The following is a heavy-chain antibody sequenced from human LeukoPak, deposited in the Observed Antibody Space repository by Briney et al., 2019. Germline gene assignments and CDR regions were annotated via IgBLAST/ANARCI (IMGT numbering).Heavy chain of an antibody. V-gene: IGHV3-21*01. J-gene: IGHJ3*02. CDR2: ISSSSSYI. Sequence: PGGSLRLSCAASGFTFSSYSMNWVRQAPGKGLEWVSSISSSSSYIYYADSVKGRFTISRDNAKNSLYLQMNSLRAEDTAVYYCARAAGSGSYYYPGAFDIWGQGTMVTVSS. CDR3: ARAAGSGSYYYPGAFDI. D-gene: IGHD3-10*01. CDR1: GFTFSSYS.